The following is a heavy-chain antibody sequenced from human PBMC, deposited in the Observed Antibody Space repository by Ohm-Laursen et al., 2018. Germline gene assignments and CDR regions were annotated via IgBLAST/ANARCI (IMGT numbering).Heavy chain of an antibody. CDR3: AKNAGSGWYYPFDY. Sequence: ASVKVSCKASGYTFGTYGITWVRQAPGQGLEWMGWISTYNGNTNYPQNFQGRVTMTTETPTSTAYMELRSLRSDDTAVYYCAKNAGSGWYYPFDYWGQGTLITVSS. V-gene: IGHV1-18*01. CDR1: GYTFGTYG. CDR2: ISTYNGNT. D-gene: IGHD6-19*01. J-gene: IGHJ4*02.